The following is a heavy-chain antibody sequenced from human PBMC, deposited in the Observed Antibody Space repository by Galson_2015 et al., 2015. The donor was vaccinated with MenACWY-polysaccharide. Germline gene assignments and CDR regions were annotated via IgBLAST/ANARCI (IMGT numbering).Heavy chain of an antibody. Sequence: LRLSCAASGSRFSNSGMHWVRQAPGKGLEWVAVIQYDGSNKVYADSVKGRFTISKDNSKNIVFLEMNTLGVEDTAVYYCAREGSRIVFHAFDIWGQGTMVTVSS. CDR2: IQYDGSNK. J-gene: IGHJ3*02. V-gene: IGHV3-33*01. D-gene: IGHD2-2*01. CDR1: GSRFSNSG. CDR3: AREGSRIVFHAFDI.